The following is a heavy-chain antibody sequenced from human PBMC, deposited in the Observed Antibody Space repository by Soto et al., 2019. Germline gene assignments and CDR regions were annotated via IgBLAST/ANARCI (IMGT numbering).Heavy chain of an antibody. CDR2: ISGSGGTI. V-gene: IGHV3-48*02. CDR1: GFTLSSYS. J-gene: IGHJ4*02. D-gene: IGHD6-19*01. Sequence: EVQLVESGGGMVQPGGSLRVSCAASGFTLSSYSMHWVRQAPGKGLEWVSYISGSGGTIYYADSVKGRCTISRDNAKNSLSVQMNSLRDEDTAVYFGARETGLRSSGWSYYFDFWGQGTRVTVSS. CDR3: ARETGLRSSGWSYYFDF.